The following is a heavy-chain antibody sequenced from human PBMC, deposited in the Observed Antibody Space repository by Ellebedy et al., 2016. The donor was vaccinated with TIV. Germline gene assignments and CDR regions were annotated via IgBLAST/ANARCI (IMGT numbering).Heavy chain of an antibody. CDR2: TSPYNGDK. CDR1: GYTFTSYA. J-gene: IGHJ6*02. D-gene: IGHD2-2*01. CDR3: TRDCSSSACHAYYYYYGMDV. V-gene: IGHV1-18*01. Sequence: AASVKVSCKTSGYTFTSYAISWVRQAPGQGPEWMAWTSPYNGDKKFAQQFQDRVTLTTDTSTSTVYMELRSLRSDDSAMYYCTRDCSSSACHAYYYYYGMDVWGQGTLVTVSS.